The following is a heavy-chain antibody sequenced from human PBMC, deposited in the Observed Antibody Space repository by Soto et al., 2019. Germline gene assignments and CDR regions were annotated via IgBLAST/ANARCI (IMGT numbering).Heavy chain of an antibody. CDR1: GWSFSGYC. D-gene: IGHD2-15*01. CDR2: INHSGST. V-gene: IGHV4-34*01. Sequence: ETLSLTCAVYGWSFSGYCWSWIRQPPGKGLEWIGEINHSGSTNYNPSLKSRVTISVDTSKNQFSLKLSSVSAADTAVYFCARESSNSPDYFDYWGQGTLVTVSS. CDR3: ARESSNSPDYFDY. J-gene: IGHJ4*02.